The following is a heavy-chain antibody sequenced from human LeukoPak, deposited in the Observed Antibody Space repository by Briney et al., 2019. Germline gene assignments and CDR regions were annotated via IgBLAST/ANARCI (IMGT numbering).Heavy chain of an antibody. CDR3: ASRFGGDY. D-gene: IGHD3-10*01. V-gene: IGHV4-39*01. Sequence: SETLSLTCTVSGGSISSGDYYWSWIRQPPGKGLELIGGMYNSASTYYNPSLKSRVTISVDTSKNQFSLKLSSVTAADTVVYYCASRFGGDYWGRGTLVTVSS. CDR2: MYNSAST. CDR1: GGSISSGDYY. J-gene: IGHJ4*02.